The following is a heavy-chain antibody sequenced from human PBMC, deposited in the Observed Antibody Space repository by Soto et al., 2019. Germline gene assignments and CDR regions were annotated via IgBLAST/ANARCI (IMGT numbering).Heavy chain of an antibody. V-gene: IGHV3-7*05. D-gene: IGHD6-13*01. CDR2: IKQDGSEK. CDR1: GFTFSGYW. J-gene: IGHJ6*04. CDR3: ARDRSSRFVGQDYWGMEV. Sequence: EVRLMESGGGLVQPGGSLRLSCAASGFTFSGYWMSWARQAPGKGLEWVANIKQDGSEKYSVDSVKGRFTISRDNAQDSLYLQMNSLRVEDTAIYYWARDRSSRFVGQDYWGMEVWGKGTTVIVSS.